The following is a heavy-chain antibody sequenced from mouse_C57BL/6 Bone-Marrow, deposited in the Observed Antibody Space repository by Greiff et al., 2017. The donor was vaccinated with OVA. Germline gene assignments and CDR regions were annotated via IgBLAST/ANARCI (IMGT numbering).Heavy chain of an antibody. CDR1: GFTFSDYG. J-gene: IGHJ1*03. V-gene: IGHV5-17*01. CDR2: ISSGSSTI. CDR3: ARINYWYFDV. Sequence: EVKLVESGGGLVKPGGSLKLSCAASGFTFSDYGMHWVRQAPEKGLEWVAYISSGSSTIYNADTVKGRFTISRDNAKNTLFLQMTSLRSEDTAMYYCARINYWYFDVWGTGTTVTVSS.